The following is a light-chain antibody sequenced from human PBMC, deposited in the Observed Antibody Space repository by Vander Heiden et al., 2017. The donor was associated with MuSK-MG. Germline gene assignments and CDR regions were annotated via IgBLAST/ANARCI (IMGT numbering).Light chain of an antibody. CDR2: SNN. V-gene: IGLV1-47*02. Sequence: QSVLTQPHSASGTPGQRFTISCSGSSSNIGSNYVYWYQQLPGTAPKLLIYSNNQRPSGVPDRFSGSKSGTSASLAISGLRSEDEADYYCAAWDDSLSGFVVFGGGTKLTVL. CDR1: SSNIGSNY. CDR3: AAWDDSLSGFVV. J-gene: IGLJ2*01.